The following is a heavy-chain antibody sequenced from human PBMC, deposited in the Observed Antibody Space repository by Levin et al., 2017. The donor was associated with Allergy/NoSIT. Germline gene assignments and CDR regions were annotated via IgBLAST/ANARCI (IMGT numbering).Heavy chain of an antibody. CDR2: IYYSGST. CDR1: GGPISSSY. Sequence: SQTLSLPCSVSGGPISSSYWSWIRQPPGKGLEWIGHIYYSGSTKYNPSLTSRITISVDTSKNQFSLKLSSVTAADTAVYFCARDRVIPAAANQYYYYGMDVWGQGTTVTVSS. J-gene: IGHJ6*02. D-gene: IGHD6-13*01. CDR3: ARDRVIPAAANQYYYYGMDV. V-gene: IGHV4-59*01.